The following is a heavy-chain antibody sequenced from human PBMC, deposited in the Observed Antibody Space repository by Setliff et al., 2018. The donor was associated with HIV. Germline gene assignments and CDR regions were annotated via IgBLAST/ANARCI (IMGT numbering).Heavy chain of an antibody. CDR2: ISTYNGNT. V-gene: IGHV1-18*01. CDR1: GYTFTTYG. Sequence: ASVKVSCKASGYTFTTYGITWVRQAPGQGLEWMGWISTYNGNTNYAQKFQGRVTITTDESTSTAYMELSSLRSEDTAVYYCARDYFDSSAYHYGFGAFDIWGQGTMVTVSS. J-gene: IGHJ3*02. CDR3: ARDYFDSSAYHYGFGAFDI. D-gene: IGHD3-22*01.